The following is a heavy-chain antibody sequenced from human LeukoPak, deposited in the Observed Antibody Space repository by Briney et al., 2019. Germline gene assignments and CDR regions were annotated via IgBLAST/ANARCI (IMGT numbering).Heavy chain of an antibody. CDR3: ARGYYDFWSGYRFDY. CDR1: GGSFSGYY. Sequence: SETLSLTCAVYGGSFSGYYWSWIRQPPGKGLEWIGEINHSGSTNYIPSLKSRVTISVDTSKNQFSLKLSSVTAADTAVYYCARGYYDFWSGYRFDYWGQGTLVTVSS. D-gene: IGHD3-3*01. CDR2: INHSGST. V-gene: IGHV4-34*01. J-gene: IGHJ4*02.